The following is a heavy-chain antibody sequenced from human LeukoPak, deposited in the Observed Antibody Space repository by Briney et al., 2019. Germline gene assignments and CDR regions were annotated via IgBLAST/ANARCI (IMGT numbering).Heavy chain of an antibody. CDR3: AIGGHWFDP. CDR2: IYYSGST. J-gene: IGHJ5*02. V-gene: IGHV4-59*11. CDR1: GGSISSHY. Sequence: SETLSLTCTVSGGSISSHYWSWIRQPPGKGLEWIGYIYYSGSTNYNPSLKSRVTISVDTSKNQFSLKLSSVTAADTAVYYCAIGGHWFDPWGQGTLVTVSS.